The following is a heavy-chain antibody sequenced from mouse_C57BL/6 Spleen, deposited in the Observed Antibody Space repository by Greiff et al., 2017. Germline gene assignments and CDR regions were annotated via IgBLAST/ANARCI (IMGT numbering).Heavy chain of an antibody. CDR2: ISSGGDYI. Sequence: EVKVVESGEGLVKPGGSLKLSCAASGFTFSSYAMSWVRQTPEERLEWVAYISSGGDYIYYADTVKGRFTISRDNARNTLYLQMSSLKSEDTAMYYCTRYGYDGYAMDYWGQGTSVTVSS. CDR3: TRYGYDGYAMDY. D-gene: IGHD2-2*01. J-gene: IGHJ4*01. CDR1: GFTFSSYA. V-gene: IGHV5-9-1*02.